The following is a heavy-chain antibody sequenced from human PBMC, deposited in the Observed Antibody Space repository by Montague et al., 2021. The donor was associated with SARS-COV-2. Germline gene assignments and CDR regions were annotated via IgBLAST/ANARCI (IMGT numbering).Heavy chain of an antibody. J-gene: IGHJ2*01. CDR3: AHKTGLRYFDWLFQTNPTGGYFDL. V-gene: IGHV2-5*02. CDR1: EFSLSTSGVG. CDR2: IYWDDDK. Sequence: PALGKPTQTLTLTCTFSEFSLSTSGVGVGWIRQPPGKALEWLALIYWDDDKRYSPSLKSRLTITKDTSKNQVVLTMTNMDPVDTATYYCAHKTGLRYFDWLFQTNPTGGYFDLWGRGTLVTVSS. D-gene: IGHD3-9*01.